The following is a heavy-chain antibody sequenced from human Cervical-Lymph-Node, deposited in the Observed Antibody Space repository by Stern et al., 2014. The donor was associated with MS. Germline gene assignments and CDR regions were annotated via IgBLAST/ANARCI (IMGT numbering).Heavy chain of an antibody. CDR3: ARSRDAYKNFDY. J-gene: IGHJ4*02. D-gene: IGHD5-24*01. V-gene: IGHV5-51*03. CDR2: IYPEDGDT. CDR1: GYYFNNYW. Sequence: VQLVQSGGEVKKPGESLKISCKGSGYYFNNYWIGWVRQMPGKGLGWLGIIYPEDGDTRYSPSFQGQVTISVDKSPTTACLQWSSLKASDRAMYYCARSRDAYKNFDYWGQGTLVTGSS.